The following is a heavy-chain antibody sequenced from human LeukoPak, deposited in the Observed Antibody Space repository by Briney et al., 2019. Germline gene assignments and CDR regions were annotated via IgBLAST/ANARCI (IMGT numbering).Heavy chain of an antibody. CDR2: MNPNSGNT. CDR3: AREDDSSGLRY. D-gene: IGHD6-19*01. Sequence: ASVKVSCKASGYTFTSYDINWVRQATGQGLEWMGWMNPNSGNTGYAQKFQGRVTMTRDTSTSTVYMELSSLRSEDTAVYYCAREDDSSGLRYWGQGTLVTVSS. V-gene: IGHV1-8*01. CDR1: GYTFTSYD. J-gene: IGHJ4*02.